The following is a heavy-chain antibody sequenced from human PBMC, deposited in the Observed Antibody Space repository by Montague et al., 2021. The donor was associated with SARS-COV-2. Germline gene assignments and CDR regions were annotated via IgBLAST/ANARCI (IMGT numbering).Heavy chain of an antibody. Sequence: SLRLSCAASGFTFSSYGMHWVRQAPGKGLEWVAVIWYDGSNKYYADSVKGRFTISRDNSKNTLYLQMNSLRAEDTAVYYCASQASYYYGTDAWGQGTTVTVSS. CDR1: GFTFSSYG. V-gene: IGHV3-33*01. CDR2: IWYDGSNK. J-gene: IGHJ6*02. CDR3: ASQASYYYGTDA.